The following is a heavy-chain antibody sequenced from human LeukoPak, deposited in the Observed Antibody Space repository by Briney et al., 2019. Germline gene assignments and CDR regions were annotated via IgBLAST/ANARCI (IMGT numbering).Heavy chain of an antibody. CDR3: ARQLPTAAADTRGYFDY. CDR1: GGSISTISSSTYY. CDR2: LFYGENS. Sequence: SETLSLTCTVSGGSISTISSSTYYWGWIRQAPGKGLEWIGSLFYGENSHYNPSLKSRATLSVDTSNNQFSLKLTSVTAADAAVDFCARQLPTAAADTRGYFDYWGQGTVVTVSS. V-gene: IGHV4-39*01. J-gene: IGHJ4*02. D-gene: IGHD6-25*01.